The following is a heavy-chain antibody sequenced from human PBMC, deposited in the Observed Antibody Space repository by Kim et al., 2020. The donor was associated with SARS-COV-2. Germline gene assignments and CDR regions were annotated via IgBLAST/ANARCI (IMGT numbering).Heavy chain of an antibody. J-gene: IGHJ4*02. CDR3: TRRSTDDSSGYFHD. V-gene: IGHV3-73*01. Sequence: GGSLRLSCAASGFTFSGSAMHWVRQASGKGLEWVGRIRSKGNTYATAYAASVKGRFTMFRDDAKNTAYLQMNSLKSEDTAVYYCTRRSTDDSSGYFHDWGQGTLVTVSS. D-gene: IGHD3-22*01. CDR2: IRSKGNTYAT. CDR1: GFTFSGSA.